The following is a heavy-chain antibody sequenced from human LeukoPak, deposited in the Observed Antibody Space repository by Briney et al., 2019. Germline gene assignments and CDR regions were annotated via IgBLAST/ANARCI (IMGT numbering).Heavy chain of an antibody. CDR2: INHSGST. V-gene: IGHV4-34*01. D-gene: IGHD3-22*01. Sequence: SETLSLTCAVYGGSFSGYYWSWIRQPPGKGLEWIGEINHSGSTNYNPSLKSRVTISVDTSKNQFSLKLSSVAAADTAVYYCARDYYDSSGYDWGQGTLVTVSS. CDR3: ARDYYDSSGYD. J-gene: IGHJ4*02. CDR1: GGSFSGYY.